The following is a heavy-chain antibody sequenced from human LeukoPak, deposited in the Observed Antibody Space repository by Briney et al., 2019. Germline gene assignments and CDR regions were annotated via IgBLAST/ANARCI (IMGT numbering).Heavy chain of an antibody. Sequence: ASVKVSCKASGYTFTSYYMHRVRQAPGQGLEWMGWINPNSGGTNYAQKFQGRVTMTRDTSISTAYVELSRLRSDDTAVYYCAREGKDREAFDIWGQGTMVTVSS. J-gene: IGHJ3*02. CDR2: INPNSGGT. V-gene: IGHV1-2*02. CDR3: AREGKDREAFDI. CDR1: GYTFTSYY.